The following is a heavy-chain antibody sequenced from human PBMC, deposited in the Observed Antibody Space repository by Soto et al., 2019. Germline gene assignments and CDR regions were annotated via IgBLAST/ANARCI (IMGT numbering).Heavy chain of an antibody. CDR2: ISGSDGST. Sequence: PGGSLRLSCAASGFTFSSYAMSWVRQAPGKELKWDSAISGSDGSTYYADSVKGRFTISRDNSKNTLYLQMNSLRAEDTAVYYCAKDETPRPSGFDYWGQGTLVTVSS. CDR3: AKDETPRPSGFDY. D-gene: IGHD6-25*01. CDR1: GFTFSSYA. J-gene: IGHJ4*02. V-gene: IGHV3-23*01.